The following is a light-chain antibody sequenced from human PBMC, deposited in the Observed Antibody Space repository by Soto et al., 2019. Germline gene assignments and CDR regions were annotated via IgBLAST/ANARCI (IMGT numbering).Light chain of an antibody. V-gene: IGLV2-23*01. CDR3: CSYTSNTVV. J-gene: IGLJ2*01. CDR1: NSDVGIYNL. Sequence: QSALTQPASVSGSPGQSITVCCSGINSDVGIYNLVSWYQHHPGKAPKLVIYEGTKRPSGVSSRFSGSKSGNTASLTISGLQAEDEGDYYCCSYTSNTVVFGGGTKLTVL. CDR2: EGT.